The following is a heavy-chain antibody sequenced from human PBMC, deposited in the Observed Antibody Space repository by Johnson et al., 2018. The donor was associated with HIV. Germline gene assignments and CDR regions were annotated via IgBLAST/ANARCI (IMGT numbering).Heavy chain of an antibody. D-gene: IGHD1-26*01. V-gene: IGHV3-30*18. CDR1: GFTFSSYG. CDR2: ISYDGTNK. CDR3: AKRYSGSLRDTVDI. Sequence: QVQLVESGGGRVQPGGSLRLSCAASGFTFSSYGMHWVRQAPGKGLDWVAVISYDGTNKYYADSVKGRFTISRDNSKNTLYLQMNSLRTGDTAVYYCAKRYSGSLRDTVDIWGQGTMVTVSS. J-gene: IGHJ3*02.